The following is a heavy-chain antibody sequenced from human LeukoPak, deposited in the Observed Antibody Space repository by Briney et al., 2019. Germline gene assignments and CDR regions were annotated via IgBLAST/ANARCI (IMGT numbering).Heavy chain of an antibody. CDR3: ARAIVVVPAATRAFDI. D-gene: IGHD2-2*01. J-gene: IGHJ3*02. CDR2: IYDSGST. Sequence: SETLSLTCIVSGGSISSYYWSWIRQPPGKGLEWIGYIYDSGSTNYNPSLKSRVTISVDTSKNQFSLKLSSVTAADTAVYYCARAIVVVPAATRAFDIWGQGTMVTVSS. V-gene: IGHV4-59*01. CDR1: GGSISSYY.